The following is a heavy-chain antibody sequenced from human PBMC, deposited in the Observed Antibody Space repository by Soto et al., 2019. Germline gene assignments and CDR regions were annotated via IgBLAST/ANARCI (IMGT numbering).Heavy chain of an antibody. V-gene: IGHV4-31*03. Sequence: SETLSLTCTVSGGSISSGGYYWSWIRQHPGKGLEWIGYIYYSGSTYYNPSLKSRVTISVDTSKNQFSLKLSSVTAADAAVYYCARDLSGDTYYYDSSGLDVWGQGTTVTVSS. D-gene: IGHD3-22*01. J-gene: IGHJ6*02. CDR1: GGSISSGGYY. CDR3: ARDLSGDTYYYDSSGLDV. CDR2: IYYSGST.